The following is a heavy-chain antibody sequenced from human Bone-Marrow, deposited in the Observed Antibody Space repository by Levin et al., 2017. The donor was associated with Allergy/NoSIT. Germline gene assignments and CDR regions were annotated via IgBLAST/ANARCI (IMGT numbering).Heavy chain of an antibody. CDR2: VYYSGST. D-gene: IGHD6-13*01. J-gene: IGHJ5*02. CDR3: ARVTLSFVPAGGTTSWFDP. CDR1: GGSVSSGEHY. Sequence: PSETLSLTCAVSGGSVSSGEHYWSWIRQPPGTRLEWIGYVYYSGSTTYNPSLKSRATISVDTSKNQFSPKLTSVSAADTAVYYCARVTLSFVPAGGTTSWFDPWGQGTLVTVSS. V-gene: IGHV4-61*08.